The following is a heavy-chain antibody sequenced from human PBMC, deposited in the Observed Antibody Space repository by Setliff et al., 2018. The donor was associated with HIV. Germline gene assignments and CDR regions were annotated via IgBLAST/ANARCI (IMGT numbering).Heavy chain of an antibody. D-gene: IGHD6-13*01. V-gene: IGHV3-30*04. CDR3: AREVAADGTYFDY. CDR2: ISYDGGNK. J-gene: IGHJ4*01. Sequence: GGSLRLSCAASGFTFRNHAMHWVRQAPGKGLERVAGISYDGGNKFYADSVKGRFTISRDNSKNTLYLQMNSLRAEDTAVYYCAREVAADGTYFDYWGQGALVTVSS. CDR1: GFTFRNHA.